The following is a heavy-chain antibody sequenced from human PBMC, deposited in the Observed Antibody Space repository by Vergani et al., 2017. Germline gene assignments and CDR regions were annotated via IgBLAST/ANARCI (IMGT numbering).Heavy chain of an antibody. CDR3: AXIVVVPAATKPVDY. Sequence: EVQLLESGGGLVQPGGSLRLSCAASGFTFSSYAMSWVRQAPGKGLEWVSAISGSGGSTYYADSVKGRFTISRDNTKNTLYLQMNSLRAEDTAVYYCAXIVVVPAATKPVDYWGQGTLVTVSS. V-gene: IGHV3-23*01. CDR2: ISGSGGST. J-gene: IGHJ4*02. D-gene: IGHD2-2*01. CDR1: GFTFSSYA.